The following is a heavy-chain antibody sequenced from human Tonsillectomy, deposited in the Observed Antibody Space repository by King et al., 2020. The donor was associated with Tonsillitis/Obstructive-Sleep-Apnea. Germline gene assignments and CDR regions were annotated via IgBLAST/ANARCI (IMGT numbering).Heavy chain of an antibody. V-gene: IGHV3-30*03. CDR2: ISYDGTNK. J-gene: IGHJ4*02. CDR3: ATYYYDTSGYVVDFDY. D-gene: IGHD3-22*01. CDR1: GFTFSNYG. Sequence: VQLVESGGGVVQPGGSLRLSCAASGFTFSNYGMHWVRQAPGKGLDWVAVISYDGTNKYYADSVKGRFTISRDYSKNTLYLQMNSLRAEDTAVYYCATYYYDTSGYVVDFDYWGQGTLVTVSS.